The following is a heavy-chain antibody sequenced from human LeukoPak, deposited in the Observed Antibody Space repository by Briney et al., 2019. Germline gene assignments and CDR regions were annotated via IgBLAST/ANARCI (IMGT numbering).Heavy chain of an antibody. J-gene: IGHJ6*03. Sequence: SVKVSCKACGGTFSSYAISWVRQAPGQGLEWMGGIIPIFGTANCAQKFQGRVTITTDESTSTAYMELSSLRSEDTAVYYCAREPAIAARRGGRSYYYYYMDVWGKGTTVTVSS. V-gene: IGHV1-69*05. CDR1: GGTFSSYA. CDR3: AREPAIAARRGGRSYYYYYMDV. D-gene: IGHD6-6*01. CDR2: IIPIFGTA.